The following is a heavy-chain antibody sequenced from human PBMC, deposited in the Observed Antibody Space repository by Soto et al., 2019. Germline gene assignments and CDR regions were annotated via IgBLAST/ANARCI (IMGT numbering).Heavy chain of an antibody. J-gene: IGHJ4*02. Sequence: XSVKVSCKASGYSFTGYAMHWVRQAPGQSLEWMGWINAGNGNTKYSQKFQGRVTITRDTSASTAYMELSSLRSEDTAVYYCARDGSASVLRFLEWLLGSYFDYWGQGTLVTVSS. V-gene: IGHV1-3*01. CDR1: GYSFTGYA. CDR3: ARDGSASVLRFLEWLLGSYFDY. D-gene: IGHD3-3*01. CDR2: INAGNGNT.